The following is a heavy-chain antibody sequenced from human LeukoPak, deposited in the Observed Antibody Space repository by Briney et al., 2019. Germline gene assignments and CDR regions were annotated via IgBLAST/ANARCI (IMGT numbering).Heavy chain of an antibody. D-gene: IGHD4-23*01. CDR3: ARDFPYGGNPGYYMDV. J-gene: IGHJ6*03. V-gene: IGHV4-31*03. CDR1: GGSINSGGYY. Sequence: PSQTLSLTCTVSGGSINSGGYYWSWIRQRPGKGLEWIGYIYYSGSTYYNPSLKSRVTISVDTSKNQFSLKLSSVTAADTAVYYCARDFPYGGNPGYYMDVWGKGTTVTVSS. CDR2: IYYSGST.